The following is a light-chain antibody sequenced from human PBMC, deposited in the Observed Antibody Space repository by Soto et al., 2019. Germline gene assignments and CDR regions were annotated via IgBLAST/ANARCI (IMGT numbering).Light chain of an antibody. CDR1: QGIRND. Sequence: DIQMTQSPSSLSASVGDRVIITCRASQGIRNDLAWYQQKPGKAPRRLIYDASKLQDGVPSRFSGSGSGTEFTLTISSLQPEDIAVYYCQQYNNWPWTFGQGTKVDIK. CDR2: DAS. J-gene: IGKJ1*01. CDR3: QQYNNWPWT. V-gene: IGKV1-17*01.